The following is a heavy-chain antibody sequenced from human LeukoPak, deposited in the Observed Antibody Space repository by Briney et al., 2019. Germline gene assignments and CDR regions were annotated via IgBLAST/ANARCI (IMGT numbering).Heavy chain of an antibody. CDR1: GGSISSYY. V-gene: IGHV4-59*01. D-gene: IGHD6-19*01. Sequence: SETLSLTCTVSGGSISSYYWSWIRQPPRKGLEWIGYIYYSGSTNYNPSLKSRVTISVDTSKNQFSLKLSSVTAADTAVYYCARDRAIAVAGTEFDYWGQGTLVTVSS. J-gene: IGHJ4*02. CDR2: IYYSGST. CDR3: ARDRAIAVAGTEFDY.